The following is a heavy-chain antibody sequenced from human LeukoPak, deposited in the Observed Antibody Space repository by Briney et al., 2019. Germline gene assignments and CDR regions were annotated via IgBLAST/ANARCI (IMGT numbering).Heavy chain of an antibody. CDR1: GFTFTSYT. V-gene: IGHV3-23*05. Sequence: GGSLRLSCAASGFTFTSYTISWVRQAPGKGLEWVSSIDSSSRHIYYADLLKGRITISRDNSKNTLYLQMNSLRAEDTAVYYCAKPPDIVVVPAAIPFNWFDPWGQGTLVTVSS. CDR3: AKPPDIVVVPAAIPFNWFDP. CDR2: IDSSSRHI. D-gene: IGHD2-2*01. J-gene: IGHJ5*02.